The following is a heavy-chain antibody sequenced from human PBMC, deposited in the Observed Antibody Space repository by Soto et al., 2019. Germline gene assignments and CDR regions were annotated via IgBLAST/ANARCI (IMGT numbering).Heavy chain of an antibody. J-gene: IGHJ6*02. V-gene: IGHV5-51*01. CDR1: GYSFTSYW. CDR2: IYPGDSDT. Sequence: PGESLKISCKGSGYSFTSYWIGWVRQMPGKGLEWMGIIYPGDSDTRYSPSFQGQVTISADKSISTAYLQWSSLKASDTAMYYCASPSVAASDYYYYGMDVGGQGTTVTVSS. D-gene: IGHD6-13*01. CDR3: ASPSVAASDYYYYGMDV.